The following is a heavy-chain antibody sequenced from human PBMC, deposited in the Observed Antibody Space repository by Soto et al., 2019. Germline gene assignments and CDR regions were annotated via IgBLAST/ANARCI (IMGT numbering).Heavy chain of an antibody. CDR1: GFTFSDYY. Sequence: GGSLRLSCAASGFTFSDYYMSWIRQAPGKGLEWVSYISSSGSTIYYADSVKGRFTISRDNAKNSLYLQMNSLRAEDTAVYYCAREAVVLRFLETTHYMDVWGKGTTVTVSS. D-gene: IGHD3-3*01. V-gene: IGHV3-11*01. CDR3: AREAVVLRFLETTHYMDV. CDR2: ISSSGSTI. J-gene: IGHJ6*03.